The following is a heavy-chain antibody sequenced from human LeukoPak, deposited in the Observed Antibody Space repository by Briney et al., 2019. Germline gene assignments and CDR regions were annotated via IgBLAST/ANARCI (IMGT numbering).Heavy chain of an antibody. J-gene: IGHJ4*02. CDR3: ASLATLVVPAAVDY. D-gene: IGHD2-2*01. CDR2: IFYSGGT. Sequence: SETLSLTCTVSGGSINTPNYYWGWIRQTPGKGLEWIGNIFYSGGTYYSPSLTSRVTISLDTSRNQFSLKLNSVTAADTAVYYCASLATLVVPAAVDYWGQGTLVTVSS. CDR1: GGSINTPNYY. V-gene: IGHV4-39*07.